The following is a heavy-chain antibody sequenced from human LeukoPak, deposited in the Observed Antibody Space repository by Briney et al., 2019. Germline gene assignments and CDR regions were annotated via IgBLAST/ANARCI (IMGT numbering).Heavy chain of an antibody. CDR2: ISGGGETA. D-gene: IGHD3-22*01. Sequence: GGSLRLSCAASGFTFSSYWMSWVRQAPGKGLEWVSAISGGGETAYYADSVKGRFTISRDNSKNTLYLQMNSLRAEDTAVYYCPRKYDASGYFDYWGRGALVTVSS. J-gene: IGHJ4*02. V-gene: IGHV3-23*01. CDR3: PRKYDASGYFDY. CDR1: GFTFSSYW.